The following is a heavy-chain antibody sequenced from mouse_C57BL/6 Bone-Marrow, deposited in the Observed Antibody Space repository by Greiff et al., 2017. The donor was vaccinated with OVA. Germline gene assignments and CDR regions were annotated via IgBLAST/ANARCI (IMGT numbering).Heavy chain of an antibody. D-gene: IGHD1-1*02. V-gene: IGHV5-6*01. J-gene: IGHJ2*01. CDR3: ARRWGDVGY. CDR1: GFTFSSYG. CDR2: ISSGGSYT. Sequence: EVKVVESGGDLVKPGGSLKLSCAASGFTFSSYGMSWVRQTPDKRLEWVATISSGGSYTYYPDSVQGRFTISRANAKNTLYLQMSSRQTEDTAMYYCARRWGDVGYWGQGTTLTVSS.